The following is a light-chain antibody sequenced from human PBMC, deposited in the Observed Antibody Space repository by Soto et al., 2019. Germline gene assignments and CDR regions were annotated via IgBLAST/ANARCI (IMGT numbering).Light chain of an antibody. CDR2: DVS. V-gene: IGLV2-11*01. CDR1: SSDVGGYIY. CDR3: CSYAGSYTWV. J-gene: IGLJ2*01. Sequence: QSVLTQPRSXXXXXGQSVTISCTGTSSDVGGYIYVSWYQQHPGKAPILVIYDVSNRPAAVPDRFSGSKSGNTASLTISGLQDEDEAESYCCSYAGSYTWVFGGGTKLTVL.